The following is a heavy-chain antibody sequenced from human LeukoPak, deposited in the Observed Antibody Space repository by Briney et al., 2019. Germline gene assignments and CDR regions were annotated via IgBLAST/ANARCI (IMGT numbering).Heavy chain of an antibody. V-gene: IGHV1-69*06. Sequence: SVKVSCKASGGTFSSYAISWVRQAPGQGLEWMGGIIPIFGTANYAQKFQGRVTITADKSTSTAYMELSSLRSEDTAVYYCARVPYCSGGSCYSEWFDPWGQGTLVTVSS. CDR2: IIPIFGTA. J-gene: IGHJ5*02. CDR1: GGTFSSYA. CDR3: ARVPYCSGGSCYSEWFDP. D-gene: IGHD2-15*01.